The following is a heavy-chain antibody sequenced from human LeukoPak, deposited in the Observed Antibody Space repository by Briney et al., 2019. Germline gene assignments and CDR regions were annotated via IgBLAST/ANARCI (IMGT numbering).Heavy chain of an antibody. J-gene: IGHJ4*02. CDR3: ATGETGSTLGGY. D-gene: IGHD1-1*01. CDR2: IYDSGST. V-gene: IGHV4-59*01. Sequence: SETLSLTCTVSGGPLSAYYWTWIRQPPGKGLEWIGYIYDSGSTNYNPSLKSRVTISVDTSKNQFSLKLTSVTAADTAVYYCATGETGSTLGGYWGQGTLVTVSS. CDR1: GGPLSAYY.